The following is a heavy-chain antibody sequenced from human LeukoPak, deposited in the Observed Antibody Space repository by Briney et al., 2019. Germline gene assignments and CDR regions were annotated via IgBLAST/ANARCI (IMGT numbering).Heavy chain of an antibody. V-gene: IGHV1-2*02. Sequence: ASVKVSCKASGYTFTGYYMHWVRQAPGQGLEWMGWINPNSGGTNYAQKFQGRVTMTRDTSISTAYMELRRLRSEDTAVYYCARDLSGDGWGDIDYWGQGTLVTVSS. CDR2: INPNSGGT. J-gene: IGHJ4*02. D-gene: IGHD5-24*01. CDR1: GYTFTGYY. CDR3: ARDLSGDGWGDIDY.